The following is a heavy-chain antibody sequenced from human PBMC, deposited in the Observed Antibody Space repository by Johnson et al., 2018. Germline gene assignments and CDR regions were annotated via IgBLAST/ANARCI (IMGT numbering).Heavy chain of an antibody. D-gene: IGHD3-3*01. V-gene: IGHV3-23*04. Sequence: LVESGGGLVQPGGSLRLSCAASGFTFNNYAMSWVRQAPGKGLEWVSGISDSGGSTDYADSVRGRFTISRGNSKNTLYLQMNSLGAEATAVYYCAKSLVQGRAIFGVATGYYMDVWGEGTTVTVSS. CDR2: ISDSGGST. CDR3: AKSLVQGRAIFGVATGYYMDV. CDR1: GFTFNNYA. J-gene: IGHJ6*03.